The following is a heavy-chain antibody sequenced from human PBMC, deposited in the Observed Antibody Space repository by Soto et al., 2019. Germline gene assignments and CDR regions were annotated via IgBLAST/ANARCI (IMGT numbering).Heavy chain of an antibody. J-gene: IGHJ6*02. CDR2: IAVGNGNT. D-gene: IGHD3-3*01. V-gene: IGHV1-58*01. CDR1: GFTFTSSA. CDR3: AAEVLRFLGRDYYYYYGMDV. Sequence: ASVKVSCKASGFTFTSSAVQWVRQARGQRLEWVGWIAVGNGNTNYAQKFQERVTITRDMSTSTAYMQLSSLRSEDTAVYYCAAEVLRFLGRDYYYYYGMDVWGQGTTVTVSS.